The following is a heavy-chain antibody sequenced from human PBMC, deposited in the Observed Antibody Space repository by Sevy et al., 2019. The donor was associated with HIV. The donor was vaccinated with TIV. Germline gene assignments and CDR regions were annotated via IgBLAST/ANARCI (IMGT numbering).Heavy chain of an antibody. D-gene: IGHD3-16*01. J-gene: IGHJ4*02. CDR3: ARGGGNYGGDY. Sequence: SETLSLTCAVYGGSFSGYYWNWIRQPPGKGLEWIGEINHGGTTNYNPSLKSRVTISIDTSRNQFSLKLSSVTAADTAVDYCARGGGNYGGDYWGLGALVTVSS. V-gene: IGHV4-34*01. CDR2: INHGGTT. CDR1: GGSFSGYY.